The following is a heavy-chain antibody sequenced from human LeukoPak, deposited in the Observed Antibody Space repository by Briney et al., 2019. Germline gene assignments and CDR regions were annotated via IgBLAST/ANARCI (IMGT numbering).Heavy chain of an antibody. CDR1: SGSFSGYY. CDR2: INHSGST. Sequence: PSETLSLTCAVYSGSFSGYYWSWIRQPPGKGLEWIGEINHSGSTNYNPSLKSRVTISVDTSKNQFSLKLSSVTAADTAVYYCARGRSDIVVVPAANHFDYWGQGTLVTVSS. J-gene: IGHJ4*02. D-gene: IGHD2-2*01. V-gene: IGHV4-34*01. CDR3: ARGRSDIVVVPAANHFDY.